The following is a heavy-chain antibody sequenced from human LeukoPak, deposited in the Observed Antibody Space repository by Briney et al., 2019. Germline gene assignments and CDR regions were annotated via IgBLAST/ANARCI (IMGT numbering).Heavy chain of an antibody. CDR1: GYSISSGYY. V-gene: IGHV4-38-2*02. D-gene: IGHD1-26*01. J-gene: IGHJ5*02. CDR2: IYHSGST. Sequence: PSETLSLTCTVSGYSISSGYYWGWIRQPPGKGLEWIGSIYHSGSTYYNPSLKSRVTISVDTSKNQFSLKLSSVTAADTAVYYCARDYRRGGRYNWFDPWGQGTLVTVSS. CDR3: ARDYRRGGRYNWFDP.